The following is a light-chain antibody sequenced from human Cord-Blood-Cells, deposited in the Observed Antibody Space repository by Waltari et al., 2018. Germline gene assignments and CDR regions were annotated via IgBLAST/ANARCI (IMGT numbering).Light chain of an antibody. CDR1: QSGSSY. CDR2: DAS. V-gene: IGKV3-11*01. Sequence: IVLTQSPATLSLSPGESATLSGRASQSGSSYLPWYHQKPGQAPRLLIYDASNRATGIPARFSGSVSGTDFTLTISSLEPEDFAVYYCQQRSNWPLTFGGGTKVEIK. CDR3: QQRSNWPLT. J-gene: IGKJ4*01.